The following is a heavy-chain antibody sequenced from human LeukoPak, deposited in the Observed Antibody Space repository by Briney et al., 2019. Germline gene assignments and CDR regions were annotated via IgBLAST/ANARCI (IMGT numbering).Heavy chain of an antibody. CDR3: AKRIAAVGPYFDY. CDR1: GFTFSNYA. J-gene: IGHJ4*02. V-gene: IGHV3-23*01. D-gene: IGHD6-13*01. CDR2: ISASGGST. Sequence: PGGSLRLSCAASGFTFSNYAMSWVRQAPGMGLEWVSGISASGGSTYYADSVKGRFTISRDNSKSTLYLQMNTLRAEDTAVYYCAKRIAAVGPYFDYWGQGNPGHRLL.